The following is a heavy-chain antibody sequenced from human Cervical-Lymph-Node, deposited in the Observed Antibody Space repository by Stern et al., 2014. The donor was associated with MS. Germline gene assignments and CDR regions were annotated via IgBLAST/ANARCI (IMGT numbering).Heavy chain of an antibody. D-gene: IGHD2-15*01. J-gene: IGHJ6*02. V-gene: IGHV1-2*01. CDR1: GYTFTGYY. Sequence: VQLVESGAEVKKPGASVKVSCKASGYTFTGYYMHWVRQAPGQGLEWMGRINPNSGGTNYAQKFQGRVTSTRDTSISTAYMELSRLRSDDTAVYYCARGRRAYCSGGSCYSDGMDVWGQGTTVTVSS. CDR3: ARGRRAYCSGGSCYSDGMDV. CDR2: INPNSGGT.